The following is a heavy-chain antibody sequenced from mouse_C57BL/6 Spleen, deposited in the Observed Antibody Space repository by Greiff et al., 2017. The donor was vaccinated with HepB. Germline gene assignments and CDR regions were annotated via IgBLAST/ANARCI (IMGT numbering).Heavy chain of an antibody. J-gene: IGHJ3*01. CDR3: ARDMITTRAY. Sequence: VQLQQSGAELARPGASVKLSCKASGYTFTSYGISWVKERTGQGLEWIGEIYPRSGNTYYNEKFKGKATLTADKSSSTAYMELRSLTSEDSAVYFCARDMITTRAYWGQGTLVTVSA. V-gene: IGHV1-81*01. D-gene: IGHD2-4*01. CDR2: IYPRSGNT. CDR1: GYTFTSYG.